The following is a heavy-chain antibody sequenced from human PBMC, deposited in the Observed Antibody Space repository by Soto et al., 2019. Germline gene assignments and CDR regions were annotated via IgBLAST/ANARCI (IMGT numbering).Heavy chain of an antibody. J-gene: IGHJ5*02. CDR3: ARDSSPFWSGRWANWFDP. D-gene: IGHD3-3*01. Sequence: QVQLVQSGAEVKKPGASVKVSCKASGYTFTGYYMHWVRQAPGQGLEWMGWINPNSGGTNYAPKFQGRVTMTRDTSISTAYMELSRLRSDDTAVYYCARDSSPFWSGRWANWFDPWGQGTLVTVSS. CDR1: GYTFTGYY. CDR2: INPNSGGT. V-gene: IGHV1-2*02.